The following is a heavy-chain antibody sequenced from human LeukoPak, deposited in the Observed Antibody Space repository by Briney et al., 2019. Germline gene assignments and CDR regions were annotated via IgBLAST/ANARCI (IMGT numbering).Heavy chain of an antibody. CDR3: ARAGSFRFDY. D-gene: IGHD3-10*01. V-gene: IGHV3-74*01. Sequence: GGSLRLSCAASGFTFSDYWLHWVRQAPGKGLVWVSRNTDGSTINYAGSVKGRFTISRDDAKNTLYLQMNDLRAEDTAVYYCARAGSFRFDYWGQGTLVTVSS. CDR1: GFTFSDYW. CDR2: NTDGSTI. J-gene: IGHJ4*02.